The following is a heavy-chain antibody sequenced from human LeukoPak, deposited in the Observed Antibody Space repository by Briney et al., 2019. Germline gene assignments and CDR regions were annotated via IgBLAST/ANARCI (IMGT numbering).Heavy chain of an antibody. J-gene: IGHJ4*02. Sequence: QPGGSLRLSCAASGFTFSSSSMSWVRQAPGKGLEWVSALTGSGGSTYYADSVKGRFTISRDNSKKTLFLQMNSLRAEDTAVYYCAKDLAPAAYWGQGTLVPVSS. CDR3: AKDLAPAAY. CDR1: GFTFSSSS. D-gene: IGHD2-2*01. V-gene: IGHV3-23*01. CDR2: LTGSGGST.